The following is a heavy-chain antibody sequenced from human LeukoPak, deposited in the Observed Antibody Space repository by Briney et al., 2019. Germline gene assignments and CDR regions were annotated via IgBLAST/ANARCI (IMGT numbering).Heavy chain of an antibody. CDR1: GYTFTRYY. D-gene: IGHD5-24*01. Sequence: ASVKVSCKASGYTFTRYYMHWVRQAPGQGLEWMGRINPNSGGTNYAQKFQGRVTMTRDTSISTAYMELSRLRSDDTAVYYCARAPRDGYMADYWGQGTLVTVSS. CDR2: INPNSGGT. J-gene: IGHJ4*02. V-gene: IGHV1-2*06. CDR3: ARAPRDGYMADY.